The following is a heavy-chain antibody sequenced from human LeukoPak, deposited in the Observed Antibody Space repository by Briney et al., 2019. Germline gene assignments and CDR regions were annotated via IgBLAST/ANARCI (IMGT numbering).Heavy chain of an antibody. J-gene: IGHJ4*02. CDR2: ISGSGGST. D-gene: IGHD6-19*01. V-gene: IGHV3-23*01. Sequence: PGGSLRLSCAASGFTFSSYAMSWVRQAPGMGLEWVSAISGSGGSTYYADSVKGRFTISRDNSKNTLYLQMNSLRAEDTAVYYCAKDLTLIAVAGIDSGFDYWGQGTLVTVSS. CDR3: AKDLTLIAVAGIDSGFDY. CDR1: GFTFSSYA.